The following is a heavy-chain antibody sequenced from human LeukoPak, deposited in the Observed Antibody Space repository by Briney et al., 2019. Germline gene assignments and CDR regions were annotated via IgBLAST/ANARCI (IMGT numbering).Heavy chain of an antibody. Sequence: GGSLRLSCAASGFTFSSYAMHWVRQAPGKGLEWVAVISYDGSNTYYADSVKGRFTISRDNSKNTLYLQMNSLRAEDTAVYYCARDLYCGGDCSYFDYWGQGTLVTVSS. CDR1: GFTFSSYA. J-gene: IGHJ4*02. CDR3: ARDLYCGGDCSYFDY. V-gene: IGHV3-30*03. D-gene: IGHD2-21*02. CDR2: ISYDGSNT.